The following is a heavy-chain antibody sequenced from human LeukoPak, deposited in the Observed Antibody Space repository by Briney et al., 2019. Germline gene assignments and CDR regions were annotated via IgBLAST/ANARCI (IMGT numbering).Heavy chain of an antibody. CDR1: GGTFSSYA. Sequence: ASVKVSCKASGGTFSSYAISWVRQAPGQGLEWMGRIIPILGIANYAQKFQGRVTITADKSTSTAYMELSSLRSEDTAVYYCARVRCSGGSCSATTDYWGQGTLVTASS. CDR3: ARVRCSGGSCSATTDY. J-gene: IGHJ4*02. CDR2: IIPILGIA. V-gene: IGHV1-69*04. D-gene: IGHD2-15*01.